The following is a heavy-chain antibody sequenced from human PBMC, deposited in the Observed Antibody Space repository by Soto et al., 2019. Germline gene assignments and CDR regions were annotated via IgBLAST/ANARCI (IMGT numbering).Heavy chain of an antibody. J-gene: IGHJ3*02. CDR2: IIPIFGTA. Sequence: SVKVYCKAAAATFSSHTISWVRQPPGQGLEWMGGIIPIFGTANYAQKFQGRVTITADESTSTAYMELSSLRSEDTAVYYCSLDYSSLSPDAFDIWGQGTMVTV. V-gene: IGHV1-69*13. CDR1: AATFSSHT. D-gene: IGHD6-6*01. CDR3: SLDYSSLSPDAFDI.